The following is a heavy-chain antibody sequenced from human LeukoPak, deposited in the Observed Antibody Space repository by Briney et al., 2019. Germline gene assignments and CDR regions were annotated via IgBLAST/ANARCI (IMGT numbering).Heavy chain of an antibody. CDR2: IKQNGSEK. CDR1: GFTFSSYW. V-gene: IGHV3-7*01. CDR3: ARDTVREYCSGGSGYVDY. J-gene: IGHJ4*02. Sequence: PGGSLRLSCAASGFTFSSYWMSWVRQAPGKGLEWVANIKQNGSEKYYVDSVKGRFTISRDNAKNSLYLQMNSLRAEDTAVYYCARDTVREYCSGGSGYVDYWGQGTLVTVSS. D-gene: IGHD2-15*01.